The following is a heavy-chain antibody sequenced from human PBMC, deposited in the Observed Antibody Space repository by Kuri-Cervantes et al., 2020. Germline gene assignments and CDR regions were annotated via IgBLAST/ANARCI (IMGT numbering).Heavy chain of an antibody. Sequence: ASVKVSCKASGYTFTSYAMHWVRQAPGQRLEWMGWINAGNGNTKYSQKFQGRVTITADKSTSTAYMELSSLRSEDTAVYYCARSGDIVVVPAADYYYYYMDVWGKGTTVTVSS. J-gene: IGHJ6*03. CDR3: ARSGDIVVVPAADYYYYYMDV. V-gene: IGHV1-3*01. CDR1: GYTFTSYA. D-gene: IGHD2-2*01. CDR2: INAGNGNT.